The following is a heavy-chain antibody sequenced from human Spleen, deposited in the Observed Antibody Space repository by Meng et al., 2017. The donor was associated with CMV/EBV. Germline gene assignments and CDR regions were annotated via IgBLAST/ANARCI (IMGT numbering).Heavy chain of an antibody. CDR1: GYTFIKSG. CDR2: ISAYNGNT. Sequence: SCKASGYTFIKSGIHWVRQAPGQGLEWLGWISAYNGNTNCAQRVQDRVTMTTDTSTSTAYMELRSLTSDDTAVYYCARDRATMTPGWWGQGTLVTVSS. D-gene: IGHD3-22*01. J-gene: IGHJ4*02. V-gene: IGHV1-18*01. CDR3: ARDRATMTPGW.